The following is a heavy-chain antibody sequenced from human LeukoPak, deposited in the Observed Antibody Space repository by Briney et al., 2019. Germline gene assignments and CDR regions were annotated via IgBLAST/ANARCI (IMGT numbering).Heavy chain of an antibody. J-gene: IGHJ4*02. Sequence: ASVKVSCKASGGTFSSYAISWVRQAPGQGLEWMGGIIPIFGTANYAQKFQGRVTITADESTSTAYMELSSLRSEDTAVYYCARDQGYRYGYGDFDYWGQGTLVTVSS. CDR1: GGTFSSYA. D-gene: IGHD5-18*01. V-gene: IGHV1-69*13. CDR2: IIPIFGTA. CDR3: ARDQGYRYGYGDFDY.